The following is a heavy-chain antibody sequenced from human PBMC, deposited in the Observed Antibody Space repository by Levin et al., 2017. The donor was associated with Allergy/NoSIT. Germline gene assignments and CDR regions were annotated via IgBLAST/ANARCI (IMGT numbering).Heavy chain of an antibody. Sequence: PSETLSLTCTVSGGSLSKFYWSWIRQPPGKGLEWIGYIYYRGSTSYNPFLKHRLTISVDTSKNQFPLRLSSVTAADTAVYCCASQRGWSSVYAFDMWGQGRVVIVSA. CDR1: GGSLSKFY. CDR2: IYYRGST. CDR3: ASQRGWSSVYAFDM. J-gene: IGHJ3*02. V-gene: IGHV4-59*08. D-gene: IGHD6-19*01.